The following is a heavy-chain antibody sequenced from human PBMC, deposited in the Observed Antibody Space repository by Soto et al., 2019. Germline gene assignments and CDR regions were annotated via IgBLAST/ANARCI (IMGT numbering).Heavy chain of an antibody. CDR3: ARSYGYGDY. CDR1: GFTLSSYA. Sequence: EVQLVESGGGLVKPGGSLRPSCAASGFTLSSYAMNWVRQAPGKGLEWVSYISSTSVYIYYADSVKGRFTISRDNAKNSLYLQMNSLRVEDTAVYYCARSYGYGDYWGQGTLVTVSS. CDR2: ISSTSVYI. D-gene: IGHD2-15*01. J-gene: IGHJ4*02. V-gene: IGHV3-21*01.